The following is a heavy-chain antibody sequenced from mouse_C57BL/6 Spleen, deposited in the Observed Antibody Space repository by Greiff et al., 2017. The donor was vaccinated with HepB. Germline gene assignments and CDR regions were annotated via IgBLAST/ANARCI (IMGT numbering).Heavy chain of an antibody. J-gene: IGHJ2*01. CDR2: IDPENGDT. Sequence: EVKLQESGAELVRPGASVKLSCTASGFNIKDDYMHWVKQRPEQGLEWIGWIDPENGDTEYASKFQGKATITADTSSNTAYLQLSSLTSEDTAVYYCTTYVYYFDYWGQGTTLTVSS. CDR1: GFNIKDDY. V-gene: IGHV14-4*01. D-gene: IGHD1-1*02. CDR3: TTYVYYFDY.